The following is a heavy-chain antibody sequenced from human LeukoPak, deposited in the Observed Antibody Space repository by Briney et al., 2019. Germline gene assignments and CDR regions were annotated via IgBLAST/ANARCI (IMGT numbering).Heavy chain of an antibody. CDR3: ARLKYYDSTGYSPGYYVDV. Sequence: SETLSLTCSVAGVSLIKYYWSWIRQSAGTGLEGVGRIYITGSTTYNPSLQSRLSMSVDTSKNQLYLRLRSVSAADTAMYYCARLKYYDSTGYSPGYYVDVWGKGITVTVSS. CDR2: IYITGST. D-gene: IGHD3-22*01. J-gene: IGHJ6*03. V-gene: IGHV4-4*07. CDR1: GVSLIKYY.